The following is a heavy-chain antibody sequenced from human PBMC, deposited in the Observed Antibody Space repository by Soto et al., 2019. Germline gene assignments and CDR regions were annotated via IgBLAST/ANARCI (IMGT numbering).Heavy chain of an antibody. V-gene: IGHV4-59*11. CDR1: GGSISSHY. D-gene: IGHD5-18*01. CDR2: IYYSGST. Sequence: ASETLSLTCTVSGGSISSHYWSWIRQPPGKGLEWIGYIYYSGSTNYNPSLKSRVTISVDTSKNQFSLKLSSVTAADTAVYYCARTGALGDTAMVKSNWFDPWGQGTLVTVSS. J-gene: IGHJ5*02. CDR3: ARTGALGDTAMVKSNWFDP.